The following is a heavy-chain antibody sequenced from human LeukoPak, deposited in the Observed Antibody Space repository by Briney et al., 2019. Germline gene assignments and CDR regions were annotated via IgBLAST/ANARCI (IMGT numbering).Heavy chain of an antibody. D-gene: IGHD3-9*01. CDR2: INSDGSST. Sequence: GGSLRLSCAASGFTFSSYWMHWVRQAPGKGLVWVSRINSDGSSTTYADSVKGRFTISRDNSKNTLYLQMNSLRAEDTAVYYCAKGDYDILTGYDYWGQGTLVTVSS. CDR1: GFTFSSYW. V-gene: IGHV3-74*01. J-gene: IGHJ4*02. CDR3: AKGDYDILTGYDY.